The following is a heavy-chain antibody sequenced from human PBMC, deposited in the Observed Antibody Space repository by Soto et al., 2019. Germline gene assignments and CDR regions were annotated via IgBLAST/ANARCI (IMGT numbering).Heavy chain of an antibody. D-gene: IGHD3-9*01. CDR2: INAGNGNT. V-gene: IGHV1-3*01. J-gene: IGHJ4*02. Sequence: QVQLVQSGAEVKKPGASVKVSCKASGYTFTSYAMHWVRQAPGQRLEWMGWINAGNGNTKYSQKFQGTVTITRDTSASTAYMELSSLRSDDTAVYYCARNLMDYDILTGYYMAYYFDSWGQGTLVTVSS. CDR3: ARNLMDYDILTGYYMAYYFDS. CDR1: GYTFTSYA.